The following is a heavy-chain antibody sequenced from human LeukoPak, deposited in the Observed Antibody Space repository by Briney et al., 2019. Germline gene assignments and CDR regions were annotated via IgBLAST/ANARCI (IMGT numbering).Heavy chain of an antibody. V-gene: IGHV4-4*02. CDR2: INHSGST. J-gene: IGHJ5*02. D-gene: IGHD3-10*01. CDR3: ARSVRGYYGSGFDP. CDR1: GGSISSSNW. Sequence: SETLSLTCAVSGGSISSSNWWSWVRQPPGKGLEWIGEINHSGSTNYNPSLKRRVTISVDTSKNQFSLKLSSVTTADTAVYYCARSVRGYYGSGFDPWGQGTLVTVSS.